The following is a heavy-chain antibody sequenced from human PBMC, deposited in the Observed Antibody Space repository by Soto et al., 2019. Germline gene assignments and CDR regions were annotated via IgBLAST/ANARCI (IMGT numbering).Heavy chain of an antibody. Sequence: GGSLRLSCTASGFTFGDYAMSWFRQAPGKGLEWVGFIRSKAYGGTTEYAASVKGIFTISRDDSKSIAYMPMNSLKTDVTAVYYCSKRAARKPHYYDSSGYYFFFDYWGQGTLVTVSS. D-gene: IGHD3-22*01. CDR3: SKRAARKPHYYDSSGYYFFFDY. J-gene: IGHJ4*02. CDR2: IRSKAYGGTT. V-gene: IGHV3-49*03. CDR1: GFTFGDYA.